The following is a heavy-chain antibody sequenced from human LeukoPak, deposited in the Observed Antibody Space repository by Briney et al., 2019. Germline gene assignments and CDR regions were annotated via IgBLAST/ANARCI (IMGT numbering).Heavy chain of an antibody. CDR1: GFTFDDYA. Sequence: PGGSLRLSCAGSGFTFDDYAMHWVRQGPGKGLEWVSGISWNSGRIGYADSVKGRFTISRDNAKNSLYLQMNSLRPEDTALYYCAKGGSGDYVYYFDHWGQGTLVTVSS. CDR3: AKGGSGDYVYYFDH. CDR2: ISWNSGRI. D-gene: IGHD4-17*01. V-gene: IGHV3-9*01. J-gene: IGHJ4*02.